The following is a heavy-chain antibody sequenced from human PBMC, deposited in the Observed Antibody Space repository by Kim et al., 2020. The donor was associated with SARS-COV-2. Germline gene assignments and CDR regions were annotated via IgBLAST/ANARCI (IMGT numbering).Heavy chain of an antibody. D-gene: IGHD3-10*01. Sequence: LSLTCEASGFTFSSYSMHWVRQAPGKGLEWVAAILYDGSNKYYADSVKGRFTISRDNSKNTLYLQMNSLRAEDTAVYFCARPLWFGELLNNWFDPWGQGTLVTVSS. V-gene: IGHV3-30*04. J-gene: IGHJ5*02. CDR3: ARPLWFGELLNNWFDP. CDR1: GFTFSSYS. CDR2: ILYDGSNK.